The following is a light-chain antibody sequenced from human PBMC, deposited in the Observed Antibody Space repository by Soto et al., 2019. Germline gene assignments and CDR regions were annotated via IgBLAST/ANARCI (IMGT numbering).Light chain of an antibody. V-gene: IGKV1-39*01. J-gene: IGKJ1*01. CDR3: QQSYSTPWT. CDR2: TAA. CDR1: QSISRY. Sequence: DIRMTQSPSFLSASVGDRVTISCRASQSISRYLNWYQQKPGKAPKLLIYTAASLQSGVPSRFSGGGSGTDFTLSISSLQPEDFATYYCQQSYSTPWTFGQGTKVDIK.